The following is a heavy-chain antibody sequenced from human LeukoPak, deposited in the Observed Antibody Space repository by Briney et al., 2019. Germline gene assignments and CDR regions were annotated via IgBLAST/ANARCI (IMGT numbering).Heavy chain of an antibody. D-gene: IGHD2-21*02. CDR1: GFTFSSYA. V-gene: IGHV3-30*14. Sequence: GGSLRLSCAASGFTFSSYAMHWVRQAPGKGLEWVAVISYDGSNKYYADSVKGRFTISRDNSKNTLYLQMNSLRAEDTAVYYCARNLAYCGGDCSGWGQGTLVTVSS. CDR2: ISYDGSNK. CDR3: ARNLAYCGGDCSG. J-gene: IGHJ4*02.